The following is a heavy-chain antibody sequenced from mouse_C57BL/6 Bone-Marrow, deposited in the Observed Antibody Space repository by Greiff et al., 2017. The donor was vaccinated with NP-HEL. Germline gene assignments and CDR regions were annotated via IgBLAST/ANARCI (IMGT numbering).Heavy chain of an antibody. CDR2: LDPSDSYT. CDR3: AVDYYFDY. CDR1: GYTFTSYW. D-gene: IGHD2-4*01. V-gene: IGHV1-69*01. Sequence: VQLQQPGAELVMPGASVKLSCKASGYTFTSYWMHWVQQRPGPGLEWIGELDPSDSYTNYNQKFKGKSTLTVDKSSSTDYMQLSSLTSEDSAVYYCAVDYYFDYWGQGTTLTVSS. J-gene: IGHJ2*01.